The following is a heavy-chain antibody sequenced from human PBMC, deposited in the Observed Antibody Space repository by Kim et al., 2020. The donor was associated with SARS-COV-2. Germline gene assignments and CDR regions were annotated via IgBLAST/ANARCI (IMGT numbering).Heavy chain of an antibody. V-gene: IGHV1-18*01. CDR1: GYTFTSYG. J-gene: IGHJ6*02. D-gene: IGHD2-21*01. Sequence: ASVKVSCKASGYTFTSYGISWVRQAPGQGLEWMGWISAYNGNTNYAQKLQGRVTMTTDTSTSTAYMELRSLRSDDTAVYYCARDPPLDSPRYYYYGMDVWGQGTTVTVSS. CDR2: ISAYNGNT. CDR3: ARDPPLDSPRYYYYGMDV.